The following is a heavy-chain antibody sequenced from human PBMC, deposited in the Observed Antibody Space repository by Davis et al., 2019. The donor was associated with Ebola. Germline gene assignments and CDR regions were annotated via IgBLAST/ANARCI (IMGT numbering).Heavy chain of an antibody. Sequence: PGGSLRLSCAASGFTFSRYAIHWVRQAPGKGLEWVAVISYDGNNKYYADSVKGRFTSSRDNSRHTVFLQMNSLRAEDTALYYCVKGGGYFDTSGYPFDYWGQGTLVTVSS. CDR1: GFTFSRYA. CDR3: VKGGGYFDTSGYPFDY. V-gene: IGHV3-30-3*01. CDR2: ISYDGNNK. J-gene: IGHJ4*02. D-gene: IGHD3-22*01.